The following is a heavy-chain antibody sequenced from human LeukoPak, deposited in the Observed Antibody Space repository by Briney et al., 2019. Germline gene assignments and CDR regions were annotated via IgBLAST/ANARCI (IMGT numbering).Heavy chain of an antibody. J-gene: IGHJ3*02. CDR2: IYHSGST. CDR1: GYSISSGYY. V-gene: IGHV4-38-2*02. CDR3: ARHPLGMATIVGGAFDI. Sequence: PSETLSLTCTVSGYSISSGYYWGWIRQPPGKGLEWIGSIYHSGSTYYNPSLKSRVTISVDTSKNQFSLKLSSVTAADTAVYYCARHPLGMATIVGGAFDIWGQGTMVTVSS. D-gene: IGHD5-24*01.